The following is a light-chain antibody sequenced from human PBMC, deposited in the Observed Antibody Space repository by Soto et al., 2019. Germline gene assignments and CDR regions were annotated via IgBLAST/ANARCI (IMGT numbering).Light chain of an antibody. Sequence: QSVLTQPPSVSGPPGQRVTISCTGSSSNIGAGYDVHWYQQLPGTAPKLLIYGNSNRPSGVPDRFSGSKSGTSASLAITGLQAEDEADYYCQSYDSSLSGSVFGGGTQLTVL. CDR2: GNS. J-gene: IGLJ2*01. V-gene: IGLV1-40*01. CDR3: QSYDSSLSGSV. CDR1: SSNIGAGYD.